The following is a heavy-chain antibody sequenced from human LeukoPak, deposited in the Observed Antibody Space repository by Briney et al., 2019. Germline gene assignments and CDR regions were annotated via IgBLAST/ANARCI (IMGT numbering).Heavy chain of an antibody. D-gene: IGHD3-16*01. CDR1: GFTFSSYA. V-gene: IGHV3-30-3*01. CDR3: AKDYVPFDY. J-gene: IGHJ4*02. CDR2: ISYDGSDK. Sequence: GGSLRLSCAASGFTFSSYAMHWVRQAPGKGLEWVAVISYDGSDKYYADSVKGRFTISRDNSKNTLYLQMNSLRAEDTAVYYCAKDYVPFDYWGQGTLVTVSS.